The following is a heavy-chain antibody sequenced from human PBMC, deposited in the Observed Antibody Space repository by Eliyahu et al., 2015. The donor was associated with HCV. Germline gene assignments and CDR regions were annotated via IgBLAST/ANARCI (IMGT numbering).Heavy chain of an antibody. CDR2: IIPIFGTA. CDR3: ARGLRGLLWFGEQPYGMDV. CDR1: GGTFSSYA. D-gene: IGHD3-10*01. J-gene: IGHJ6*02. Sequence: QVQLVQSGAEVKKPGSSVKVSCKASGGTFSSYAISWVRQAPGQGLEWMGGIIPIFGTANYAQKFQGRVTITADESTSTAYMELSSLRSEDTAVYYCARGLRGLLWFGEQPYGMDVWGQGTTVTVSS. V-gene: IGHV1-69*01.